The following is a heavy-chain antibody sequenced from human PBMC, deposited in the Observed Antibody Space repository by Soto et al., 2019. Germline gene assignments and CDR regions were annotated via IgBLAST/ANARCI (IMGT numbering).Heavy chain of an antibody. J-gene: IGHJ4*02. V-gene: IGHV1-3*01. CDR2: INAGNGNT. CDR1: GYTFTIYA. CDR3: ARERAGSTYYFDY. Sequence: ASVKVSCKASGYTFTIYAMHCVLQSPGQRLDWMGWINAGNGNTKYSQKFQGRVTITRDTSASTAYMELSSLRSEDTAVYYCARERAGSTYYFDYWGQGTLVTVSS. D-gene: IGHD3-10*01.